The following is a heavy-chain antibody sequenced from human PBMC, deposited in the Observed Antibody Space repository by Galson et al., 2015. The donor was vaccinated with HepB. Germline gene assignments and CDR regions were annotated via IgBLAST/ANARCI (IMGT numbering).Heavy chain of an antibody. CDR1: GYTFTSYG. V-gene: IGHV1-18*01. CDR3: ARVWGGANSEIYYYYYMDV. Sequence: SVKVSCKASGYTFTSYGISWVRQAPGQGLEWMGWISAYNGNTNYAQKLQGRVTMTTDTSTSTAYMELRSLRSDDTAVYYCARVWGGANSEIYYYYYMDVSGKGTTGTVSS. CDR2: ISAYNGNT. J-gene: IGHJ6*03. D-gene: IGHD4-23*01.